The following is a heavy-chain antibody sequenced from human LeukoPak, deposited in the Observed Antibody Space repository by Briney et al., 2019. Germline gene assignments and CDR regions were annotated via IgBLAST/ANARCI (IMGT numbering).Heavy chain of an antibody. CDR2: IWSDGCKA. D-gene: IGHD6-13*01. CDR3: ATDRGAAAFDI. V-gene: IGHV3-33*01. Sequence: GGSLRLSCTASGFTFSSYGMHWVRQAPGKGLEWVAVIWSDGCKAISADSVKGRFIISRDNSRNTLYLQMNSLRAEDTAVYYCATDRGAAAFDIWGQGTMVTVSS. CDR1: GFTFSSYG. J-gene: IGHJ3*02.